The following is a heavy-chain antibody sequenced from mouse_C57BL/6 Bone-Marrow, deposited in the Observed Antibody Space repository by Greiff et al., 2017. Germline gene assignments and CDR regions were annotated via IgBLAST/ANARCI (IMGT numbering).Heavy chain of an antibody. D-gene: IGHD2-5*01. CDR3: ARSDSNYPAWFAY. CDR1: GYTFTNYW. CDR2: IYPGGGYT. V-gene: IGHV1-63*01. Sequence: VQLQQSGAELVRPGTSVKMSCKASGYTFTNYWIGWAKQRPGHGLEWIGDIYPGGGYTNYNEKFKGKATLTADKSSSTAYMQFSSLTSEDSAIXYCARSDSNYPAWFAYWGQGTLVTVSA. J-gene: IGHJ3*01.